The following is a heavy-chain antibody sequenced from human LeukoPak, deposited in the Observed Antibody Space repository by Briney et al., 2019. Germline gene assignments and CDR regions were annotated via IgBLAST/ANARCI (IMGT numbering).Heavy chain of an antibody. Sequence: SETLSLTCTVSGYSISSGYYWGWIRQPPGKGLEWIGYIYYSGSTNYNPSLKSRVTISVDTSKNQFSLKLSSVTAADTAVYYCARDFKTSAGIYYYYMDVWGKGTTVTISS. CDR1: GYSISSGYY. CDR3: ARDFKTSAGIYYYYMDV. V-gene: IGHV4-61*01. J-gene: IGHJ6*03. CDR2: IYYSGST. D-gene: IGHD6-13*01.